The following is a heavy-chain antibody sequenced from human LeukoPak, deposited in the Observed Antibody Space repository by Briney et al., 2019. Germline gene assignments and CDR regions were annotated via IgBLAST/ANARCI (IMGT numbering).Heavy chain of an antibody. CDR2: IYHSGST. J-gene: IGHJ4*02. D-gene: IGHD5-24*01. CDR1: GGSISSSNW. CDR3: AAFTPVMAFDY. Sequence: SETLSLTCAVSGGSISSSNWWSWVRPPPGKGLEWIGEIYHSGSTNYNPSLKSRVTISVDKSKNQFSLKLSSVTAADTAVYYCAAFTPVMAFDYWGQGTLVTVSS. V-gene: IGHV4-4*02.